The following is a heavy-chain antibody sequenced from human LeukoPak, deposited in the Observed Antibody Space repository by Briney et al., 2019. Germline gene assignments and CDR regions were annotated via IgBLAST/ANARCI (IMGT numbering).Heavy chain of an antibody. CDR3: ARAFRSSGWYVPVY. J-gene: IGHJ4*02. D-gene: IGHD6-19*01. CDR2: IYYSGST. V-gene: IGHV4-59*01. Sequence: SETLSLTCTVSGGCISSYYWSWIRQPPGKGQEWIGYIYYSGSTNYNPSLKSRVTISVDTSKNQFSLKLSSVTAADTAVYYCARAFRSSGWYVPVYWGQGTLVTVSS. CDR1: GGCISSYY.